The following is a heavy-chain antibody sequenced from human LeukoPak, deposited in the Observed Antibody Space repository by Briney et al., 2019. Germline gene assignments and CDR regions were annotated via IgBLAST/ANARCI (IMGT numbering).Heavy chain of an antibody. CDR2: IYYSGST. CDR3: ARIVVVIAIPCAFDI. J-gene: IGHJ3*02. Sequence: SQTLSLTCTVSGGSISSGDYYWSWIRQPPGKGLEWIGYIYYSGSTYYNPSLKSRVTISVDTSKNQFSLKLSSVTAADTAVYYCARIVVVIAIPCAFDIWGQGTMVTVSS. D-gene: IGHD2-21*01. CDR1: GGSISSGDYY. V-gene: IGHV4-30-4*01.